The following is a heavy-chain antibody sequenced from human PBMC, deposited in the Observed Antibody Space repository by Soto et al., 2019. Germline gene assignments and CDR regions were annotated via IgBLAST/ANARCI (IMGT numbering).Heavy chain of an antibody. V-gene: IGHV1-69*05. CDR1: GGTFSSYA. J-gene: IGHJ4*02. CDR2: IIPIFGTA. Sequence: SVKVSCKAPGGTFSSYAISWVRQAPGQGLEWMGGIIPIFGTANYAQKLQGRVTMTTYTSTSTAYMELRSLRSDDTAVYYCARAHYCSSTSCYEEAYWGQGTLVTVSS. CDR3: ARAHYCSSTSCYEEAY. D-gene: IGHD2-2*01.